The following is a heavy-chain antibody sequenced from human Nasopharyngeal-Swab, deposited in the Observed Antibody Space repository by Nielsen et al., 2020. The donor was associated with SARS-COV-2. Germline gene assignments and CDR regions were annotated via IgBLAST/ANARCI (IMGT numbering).Heavy chain of an antibody. CDR3: ARDQYGDYGDY. J-gene: IGHJ4*02. V-gene: IGHV3-53*01. CDR2: IYSGGST. Sequence: VRQAPGKGLEWVSVIYSGGSTYYADSVKGRFTISRDNSKNTLYLQMNSLRAEDTAVYYCARDQYGDYGDYWGQGTLVPSPQ. D-gene: IGHD4-17*01.